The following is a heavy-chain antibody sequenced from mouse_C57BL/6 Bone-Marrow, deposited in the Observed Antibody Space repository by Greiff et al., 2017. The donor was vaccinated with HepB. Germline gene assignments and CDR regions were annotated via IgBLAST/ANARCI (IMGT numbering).Heavy chain of an antibody. CDR1: GYAFTNYL. Sequence: QVQLQQSGAELVRPGTSVKVSCKASGYAFTNYLIEWVKQRPGQGLEWIGVINPGSGGTNYNEKFKGKATMTADKSSSTAYMQLSSLTSEDSAVYFCARSNSNYVYYVDYWGQGTTLTVSS. V-gene: IGHV1-54*01. D-gene: IGHD2-5*01. CDR3: ARSNSNYVYYVDY. CDR2: INPGSGGT. J-gene: IGHJ2*01.